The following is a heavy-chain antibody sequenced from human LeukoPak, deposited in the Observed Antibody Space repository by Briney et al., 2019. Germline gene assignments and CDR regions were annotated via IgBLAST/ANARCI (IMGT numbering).Heavy chain of an antibody. Sequence: SETLSLTCTVSGGSISSGGYYSSWIRHHPGKGLEWIGYIYYSGSTYYNPSLKSRVTISVDTSKNQFSLKLSSVTAADTAVYYCAAMEAAATYYFDYWGQGTLVTVSS. J-gene: IGHJ4*02. CDR3: AAMEAAATYYFDY. CDR2: IYYSGST. CDR1: GGSISSGGYY. V-gene: IGHV4-31*03. D-gene: IGHD6-13*01.